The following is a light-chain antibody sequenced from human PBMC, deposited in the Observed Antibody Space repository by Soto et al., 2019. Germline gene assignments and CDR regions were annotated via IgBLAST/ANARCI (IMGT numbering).Light chain of an antibody. CDR3: QQNYSPPLS. J-gene: IGKJ4*01. CDR2: SAS. Sequence: DIQMTQSPSSLSASVGDRVTITCRASQSISSYVSWFQQTAGEAPRLLMYSASSLPSGVPSRFIGSGSGTDFPLTISSLQPEDFATYYCQQNYSPPLSFGGGTKVEI. CDR1: QSISSY. V-gene: IGKV1-39*01.